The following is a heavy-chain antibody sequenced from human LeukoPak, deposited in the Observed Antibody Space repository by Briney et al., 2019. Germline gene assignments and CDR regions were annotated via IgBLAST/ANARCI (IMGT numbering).Heavy chain of an antibody. CDR1: GFTFTSYA. CDR2: ISGSGGGT. J-gene: IGHJ3*02. CDR3: AKGIGATGIGDAFDI. Sequence: GGSLRLSCVPSGFTFTSYAMNWVRQAPGKGLEWVSVISGSGGGTYYTDSVKGRFTISRDNSKNMLYLQKNSLRAEDTAVYYCAKGIGATGIGDAFDIWGQGTVVTVSS. V-gene: IGHV3-23*01. D-gene: IGHD1-1*01.